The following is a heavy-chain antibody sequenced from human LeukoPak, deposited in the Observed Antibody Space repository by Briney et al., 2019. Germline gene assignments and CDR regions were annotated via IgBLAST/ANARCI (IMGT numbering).Heavy chain of an antibody. CDR1: GYTFTDYY. J-gene: IGHJ4*02. V-gene: IGHV1-2*02. Sequence: ASVKVSCKASGYTFTDYYMHWVRQAPGQGLEWMGWIGPNSGGTNYAQKFQGRVTMTRDTSISTAYMELSRLRSDDTAVYYCARVDSSGWCFDYWGQGTLVTVSS. D-gene: IGHD6-19*01. CDR3: ARVDSSGWCFDY. CDR2: IGPNSGGT.